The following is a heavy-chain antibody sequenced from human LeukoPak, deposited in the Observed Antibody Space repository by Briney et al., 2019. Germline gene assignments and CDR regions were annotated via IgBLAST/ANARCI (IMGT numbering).Heavy chain of an antibody. CDR3: AKDILYSSSTDRWACDY. V-gene: IGHV3-23*01. J-gene: IGHJ4*02. CDR2: ISGSGGST. CDR1: GFTFSSYA. D-gene: IGHD6-6*01. Sequence: TGGSLRLSCAASGFTFSSYAMSWVRQAPGKGLEWVSAISGSGGSTYYADSVKGRFTISRDNSKNTVFLQMNTLKAEDTAIYYCAKDILYSSSTDRWACDYWGRGTLVTVSS.